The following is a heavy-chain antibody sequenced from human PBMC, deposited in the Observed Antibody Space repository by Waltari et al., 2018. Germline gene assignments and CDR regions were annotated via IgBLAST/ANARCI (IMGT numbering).Heavy chain of an antibody. CDR3: AKTHIDVPTVTTGGYYFDY. J-gene: IGHJ4*02. CDR1: GFTFDDYA. Sequence: EMQLVESGGGLVQPGRSLRLSCAASGFTFDDYAMHWVRQAPGKGLEWVSGISWNSGSIGIADSVKGRFTISRDNAKNSLYLQMNSLRAEDTALYYCAKTHIDVPTVTTGGYYFDYWGQGTLVTVSS. V-gene: IGHV3-9*01. D-gene: IGHD4-17*01. CDR2: ISWNSGSI.